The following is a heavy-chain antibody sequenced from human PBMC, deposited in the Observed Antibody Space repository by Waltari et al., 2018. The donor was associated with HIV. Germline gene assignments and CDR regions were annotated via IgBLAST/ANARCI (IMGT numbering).Heavy chain of an antibody. V-gene: IGHV3-49*03. Sequence: EVHLVESGGGLVQPGRSLRLSCKAYGFNFGAYAVTWFRQAPGKGLEWVGFIRSKPYGGTREYAASVKGRFTISRDDSKNIAFLQMDSLKIEDTAVYYCARGVNLRCTGDCYSAYWGQGTLVTVSS. D-gene: IGHD2-21*02. CDR1: GFNFGAYA. CDR2: IRSKPYGGTR. CDR3: ARGVNLRCTGDCYSAY. J-gene: IGHJ4*02.